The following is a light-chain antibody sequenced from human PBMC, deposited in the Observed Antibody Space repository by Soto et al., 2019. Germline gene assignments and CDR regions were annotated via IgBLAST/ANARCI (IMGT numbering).Light chain of an antibody. J-gene: IGKJ4*01. Sequence: DIVMTQSPDSLAASLGERATINCKSSQSVLYSSKNKNYLAWYQLKPGQPPKLLIYWASTRESGVPDRFSGSGSGTDFTLTISSLQAEDVAVYYCQQYYSTPLLTFGGGTKVEIK. V-gene: IGKV4-1*01. CDR1: QSVLYSSKNKNY. CDR2: WAS. CDR3: QQYYSTPLLT.